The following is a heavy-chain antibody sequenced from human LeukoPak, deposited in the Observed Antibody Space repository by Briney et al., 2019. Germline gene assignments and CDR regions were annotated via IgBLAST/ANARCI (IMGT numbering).Heavy chain of an antibody. J-gene: IGHJ5*02. CDR3: ARAPSPYESNWFDP. V-gene: IGHV4-59*01. CDR2: IYYSGST. CDR1: GGSISSYY. D-gene: IGHD2-8*01. Sequence: SETLSLTCTVSGGSISSYYWSWIRQPPGKGLEWIGYIYYSGSTNYNPSLKSRVTISADTSKNQFSLKLSSVTAADTAVYYCARAPSPYESNWFDPWGQGTLVTVSS.